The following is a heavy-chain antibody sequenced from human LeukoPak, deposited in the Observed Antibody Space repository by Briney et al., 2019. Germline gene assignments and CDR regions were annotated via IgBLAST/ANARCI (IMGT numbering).Heavy chain of an antibody. CDR3: ARDGKGRFDFRENDY. CDR2: ISAHTGKS. J-gene: IGHJ4*02. Sequence: ASVKVSCKASGYTFSIYGITWVRQAPGQGLEWMGWISAHTGKSDYAQKFQNRVTMIADTATSTAYMELRSLGSDDTAVYYCARDGKGRFDFRENDYWGQGTLVTVSS. V-gene: IGHV1-18*01. CDR1: GYTFSIYG. D-gene: IGHD3-3*01.